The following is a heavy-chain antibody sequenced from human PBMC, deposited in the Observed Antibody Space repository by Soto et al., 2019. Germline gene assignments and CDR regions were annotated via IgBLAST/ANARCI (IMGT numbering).Heavy chain of an antibody. CDR1: GAYISGADSY. V-gene: IGHV4-30-4*01. CDR3: ARDFERSAIGP. CDR2: IAYSGDT. J-gene: IGHJ5*02. D-gene: IGHD3-9*01. Sequence: SETLSLTGFVSGAYISGADSYWFWIRKPPGKGLEWIGYIAYSGDTYYNPSLRRRVTISADRSENQFSLTLKSVTAAETAVYFCARDFERSAIGPWGQGTSVTVSS.